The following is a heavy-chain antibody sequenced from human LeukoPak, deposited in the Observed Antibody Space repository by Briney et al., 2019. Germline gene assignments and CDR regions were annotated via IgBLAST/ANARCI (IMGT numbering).Heavy chain of an antibody. CDR2: ISGSGGST. J-gene: IGHJ4*02. CDR3: AKDEYYDSSGYYGDY. V-gene: IGHV3-23*01. CDR1: GFTFITYA. D-gene: IGHD3-22*01. Sequence: GGSLRLSCAASGFTFITYAMTWVRQAPGKGLEWVSAISGSGGSTYYADSVKGRFTISRDNSKNTLYLQMNSLRAEDTAVYYCAKDEYYDSSGYYGDYWGQGTLVTVSS.